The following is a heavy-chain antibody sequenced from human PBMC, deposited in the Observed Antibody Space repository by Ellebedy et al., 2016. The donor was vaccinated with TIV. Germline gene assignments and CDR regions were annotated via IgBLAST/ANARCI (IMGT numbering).Heavy chain of an antibody. V-gene: IGHV4-59*01. CDR3: ARVLGATNPKFDY. Sequence: MPSETLSLTCTVSGASISSYYWSWIRQPPGKGLEWIGYIYYTGSTNYNPSLKSRVAISVDTSKNQFSLKLSSVTTAYTAVYYCARVLGATNPKFDYWGQGTLVPVSS. J-gene: IGHJ4*02. CDR2: IYYTGST. D-gene: IGHD1-26*01. CDR1: GASISSYY.